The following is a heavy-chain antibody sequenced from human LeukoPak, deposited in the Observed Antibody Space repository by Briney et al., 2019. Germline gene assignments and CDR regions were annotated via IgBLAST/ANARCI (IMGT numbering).Heavy chain of an antibody. CDR3: ARAHYDFWSGYFTPFFDY. V-gene: IGHV4-59*08. CDR1: GGSISTYY. D-gene: IGHD3-3*01. Sequence: SETLSLTCTVSGGSISTYYWSWIRQPPGKGLEWIGYIYNSGSTNYNPSLKSRVTISVDTSKNQFSLKLSSVTAADTAVYYCARAHYDFWSGYFTPFFDYWGQGTLVTVSS. J-gene: IGHJ4*02. CDR2: IYNSGST.